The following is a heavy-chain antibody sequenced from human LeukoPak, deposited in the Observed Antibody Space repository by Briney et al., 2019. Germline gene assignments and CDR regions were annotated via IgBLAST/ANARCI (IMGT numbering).Heavy chain of an antibody. V-gene: IGHV4-34*01. CDR1: GGSFSGYY. D-gene: IGHD3-10*01. CDR3: ARGRKVTMVRGVRYNWFDP. Sequence: PSETLSLTCAVYGGSFSGYYWGWIRQPPGKGLEWIGEINHSGSTNYNPSLKSRVTISVDTSKNQFSLKLSSVTAADTAVYYCARGRKVTMVRGVRYNWFDPWGQGTLVTVSS. J-gene: IGHJ5*02. CDR2: INHSGST.